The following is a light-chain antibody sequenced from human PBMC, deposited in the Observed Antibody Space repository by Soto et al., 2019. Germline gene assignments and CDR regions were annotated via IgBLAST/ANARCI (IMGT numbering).Light chain of an antibody. CDR1: QSVSSY. Sequence: IVFTQSPATLSLSPGERATLSFRASQSVSSYLAWYQQKPGQAPRLLIYDASNRATGIPARFSGSGSGTDFTLTISSLEPEDFAVYYCQQRSNWPRTFGQGTKGDI. V-gene: IGKV3-11*01. J-gene: IGKJ1*01. CDR2: DAS. CDR3: QQRSNWPRT.